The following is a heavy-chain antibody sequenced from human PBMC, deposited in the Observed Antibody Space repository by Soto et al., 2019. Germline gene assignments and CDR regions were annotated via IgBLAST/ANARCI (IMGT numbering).Heavy chain of an antibody. Sequence: ASVKVSCKASGYTFTSYAMHWVRQAPGQRLEWMGWINAGNGNTKYSQKFQGRVTITRDTSASTAYMELSSLRSDDTAVFYCARNRDEDSSCSSFDIWGQGTMVTVSS. V-gene: IGHV1-3*01. CDR1: GYTFTSYA. CDR3: ARNRDEDSSCSSFDI. CDR2: INAGNGNT. J-gene: IGHJ3*02. D-gene: IGHD6-6*01.